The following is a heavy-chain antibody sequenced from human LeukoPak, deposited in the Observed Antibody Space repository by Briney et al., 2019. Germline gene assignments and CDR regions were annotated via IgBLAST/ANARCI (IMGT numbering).Heavy chain of an antibody. CDR3: VRITGTGWFDP. D-gene: IGHD1-20*01. V-gene: IGHV3-21*01. J-gene: IGHJ5*02. Sequence: GGSLRLSCAASGFIFSDSTMSWVRQAPGKGLEYVSSISSSRSFIYYADSVNGRFTISRDNANKSLFLQMNSLRAEDTAIYYCVRITGTGWFDPWGQGSLVTVSS. CDR2: ISSSRSFI. CDR1: GFIFSDST.